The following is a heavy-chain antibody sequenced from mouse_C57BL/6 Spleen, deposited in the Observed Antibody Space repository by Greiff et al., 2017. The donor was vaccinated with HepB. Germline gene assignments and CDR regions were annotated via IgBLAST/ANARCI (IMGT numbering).Heavy chain of an antibody. D-gene: IGHD2-4*01. CDR2: IDPSDSYT. Sequence: VQLQQPGAELVMPGASVKLSCKASGYTFTSYWMHWVKQRPGQGLEWIGEIDPSDSYTNYNQKFKGKSTLTVDKSSSTAYMQLSSLTSEDSAVYYCARHYDPAWFAYWGQGTLVTVSA. CDR1: GYTFTSYW. V-gene: IGHV1-69*01. J-gene: IGHJ3*01. CDR3: ARHYDPAWFAY.